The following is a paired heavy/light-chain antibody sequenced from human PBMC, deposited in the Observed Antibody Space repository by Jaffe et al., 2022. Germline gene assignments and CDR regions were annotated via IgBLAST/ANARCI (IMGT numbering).Heavy chain of an antibody. V-gene: IGHV3-15*01. CDR1: GISFKDAW. J-gene: IGHJ3*02. Sequence: VVESGGGLVKPGGSLRLSCAASGISFKDAWMYWVRQSPGKGLEWIGRIKGIRDGGTTESAAPVRGRFTISRDDSENTLYLQMNSLKTEDTALYYCATGTHYDFDTWGQGTMVTVSS. CDR3: ATGTHYDFDT. CDR2: IKGIRDGGTT.
Light chain of an antibody. J-gene: IGLJ3*02. CDR1: SSNIGRNF. CDR3: AAWDDSLGALL. CDR2: RNG. Sequence: QSVLTQPPSVSGTPGQRVTISCSGSSSNIGRNFVYWFQQLPGTAPKVLIYRNGQRPSGVPDRFSGSKSGTSASLAISGLQSDDETDYYCAAWDDSLGALLFGGGTKLTVL. V-gene: IGLV1-47*01.